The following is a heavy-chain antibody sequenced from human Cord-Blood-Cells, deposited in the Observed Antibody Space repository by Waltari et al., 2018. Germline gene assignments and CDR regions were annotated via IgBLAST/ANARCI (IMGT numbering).Heavy chain of an antibody. CDR3: ARPIIAAAGEHFFDL. D-gene: IGHD6-13*01. V-gene: IGHV1-69*01. J-gene: IGHJ2*01. CDR1: GGTFSSYA. CDR2: IIPIFGTA. Sequence: QVQLVQSGAEVKKPGSSVKVSCKASGGTFSSYAISWVRQAPGQGLEWMGGIIPIFGTANYAQKFQGRVTITADESTSTAYMGLSSLRSEDTAVYYCARPIIAAAGEHFFDLWGRGTLVTVSS.